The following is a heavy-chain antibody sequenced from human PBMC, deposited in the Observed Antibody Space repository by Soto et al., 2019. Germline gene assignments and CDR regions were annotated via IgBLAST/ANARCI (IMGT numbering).Heavy chain of an antibody. Sequence: GASVKVSCKASGYTFTNHYMHWVRQAPGQGLEWMGIMIPTGGSTSYAQKFQGRVTMTWDTSTSTVYMELSSLRSEDTAVYYCARGTITVTRSFDYWGQGXLVTVSS. CDR3: ARGTITVTRSFDY. CDR1: GYTFTNHY. D-gene: IGHD3-10*01. J-gene: IGHJ4*02. CDR2: MIPTGGST. V-gene: IGHV1-46*01.